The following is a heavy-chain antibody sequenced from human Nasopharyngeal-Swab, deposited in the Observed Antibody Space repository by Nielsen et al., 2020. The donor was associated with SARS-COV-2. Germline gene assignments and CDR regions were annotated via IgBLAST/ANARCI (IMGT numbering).Heavy chain of an antibody. J-gene: IGHJ4*02. CDR3: TRDIGGKYGY. V-gene: IGHV3-21*01. D-gene: IGHD4-23*01. Sequence: GESLKISCAASGFTFSSYNMNWVRQAPGKGLEWVSFISSSSSYIYYADSVKGRFTISRDNAKNTLYLQMNSLRGEDTAVYYCTRDIGGKYGYWGQGNLVTVSS. CDR1: GFTFSSYN. CDR2: ISSSSSYI.